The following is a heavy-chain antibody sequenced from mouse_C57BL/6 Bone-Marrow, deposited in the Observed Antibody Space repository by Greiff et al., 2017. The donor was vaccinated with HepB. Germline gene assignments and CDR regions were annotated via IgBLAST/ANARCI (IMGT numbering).Heavy chain of an antibody. CDR1: GFTFSSYA. V-gene: IGHV5-4*01. D-gene: IGHD2-1*01. CDR2: ISDGGSYT. Sequence: EVQRVESGGGLVKPGGSLKLSCAASGFTFSSYAMSWVRQTTEKRLEWVATISDGGSYTYYPDNVKGRFTISRDNAKNNLYLQMSHLKSEDTAMYYCARRYGNYGFAYWGQGTLVTVSA. J-gene: IGHJ3*01. CDR3: ARRYGNYGFAY.